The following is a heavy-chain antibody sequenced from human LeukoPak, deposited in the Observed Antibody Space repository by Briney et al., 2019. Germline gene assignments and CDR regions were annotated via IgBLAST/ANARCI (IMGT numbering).Heavy chain of an antibody. Sequence: SETLSLTCTVSGGSISSYYWSWIRQPPGKGLEWIGYIYYSGSTNYNPSLRSRVTISVDTSKNQFSLKLSSVTAADTAVYYCARLLLTDAFDIWGQGTMVTVSS. J-gene: IGHJ3*02. CDR3: ARLLLTDAFDI. V-gene: IGHV4-59*01. CDR2: IYYSGST. D-gene: IGHD3-10*01. CDR1: GGSISSYY.